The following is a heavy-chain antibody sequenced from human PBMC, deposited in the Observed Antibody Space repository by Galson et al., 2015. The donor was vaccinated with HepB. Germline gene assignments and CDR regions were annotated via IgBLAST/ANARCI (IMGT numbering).Heavy chain of an antibody. CDR2: TYYRSKWST. Sequence: CAISGDSVSSNTVGWNWIRQSPSRGLEWLGRTYYRSKWSTDYAVSVKSRITINPDTSKNHFSLQLNSVTPEDTAVYYCAKSIHLGRGFDSWGQGTLVTVSS. CDR1: GDSVSSNTVG. D-gene: IGHD7-27*01. J-gene: IGHJ4*02. V-gene: IGHV6-1*01. CDR3: AKSIHLGRGFDS.